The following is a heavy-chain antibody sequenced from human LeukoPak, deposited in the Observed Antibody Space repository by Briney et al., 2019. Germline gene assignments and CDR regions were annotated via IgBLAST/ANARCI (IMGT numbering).Heavy chain of an antibody. CDR2: LSGSGGNT. D-gene: IGHD2-2*01. J-gene: IGHJ4*01. Sequence: GGSHILFCTPSGFTFSSYVMSWGRQAPGQGLEWVSALSGSGGNTYYADSVKGRYTISRDNSKNTLYLQMNSLRAEDTAKYYCAKVASLCTSTSCVRGGFDYWG. CDR1: GFTFSSYV. CDR3: AKVASLCTSTSCVRGGFDY. V-gene: IGHV3-23*01.